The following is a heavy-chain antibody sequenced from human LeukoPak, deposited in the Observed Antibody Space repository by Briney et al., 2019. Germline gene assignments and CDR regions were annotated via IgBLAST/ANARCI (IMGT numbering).Heavy chain of an antibody. CDR2: INSDGSST. CDR1: GFTFSSYW. D-gene: IGHD6-19*01. V-gene: IGHV3-74*01. J-gene: IGHJ3*02. CDR3: AREGSGWYVDAFDI. Sequence: AGGSLRLSCAASGFTFSSYWMHWVRQAPGKGLVWVSRINSDGSSTSYADSVKGRFTISRDNAKNTLYLQMNSLRAEDTAVYYCAREGSGWYVDAFDIWGQGTMVTVSS.